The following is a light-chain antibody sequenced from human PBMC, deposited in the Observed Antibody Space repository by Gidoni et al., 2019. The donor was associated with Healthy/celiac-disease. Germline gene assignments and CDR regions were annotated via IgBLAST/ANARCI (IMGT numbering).Light chain of an antibody. Sequence: AIQLTQSPSSLSASVGDRVTITCRASQGISSALDWYPQKPGKAPKPLIYDASRLESGVPSRFSGSGSGTDFTLTISSLQPEDFATYYCQQFNSYPPLTFGGGTKVEIK. V-gene: IGKV1-13*02. CDR3: QQFNSYPPLT. CDR2: DAS. CDR1: QGISSA. J-gene: IGKJ4*01.